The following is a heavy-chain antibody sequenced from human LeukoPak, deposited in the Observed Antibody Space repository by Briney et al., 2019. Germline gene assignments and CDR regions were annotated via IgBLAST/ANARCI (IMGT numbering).Heavy chain of an antibody. D-gene: IGHD1-26*01. V-gene: IGHV4-39*07. CDR1: GGSISSYY. CDR3: ARDGTQIFDY. Sequence: PSETLSLTCTVSGGSISSYYWGWIRQPPGKGLEWIGSIYYSGSTYYNPSLKSRVTISVDTSKNQFSLKLSSVTAADTAVYYCARDGTQIFDYWGQGTLVTVSS. J-gene: IGHJ4*02. CDR2: IYYSGST.